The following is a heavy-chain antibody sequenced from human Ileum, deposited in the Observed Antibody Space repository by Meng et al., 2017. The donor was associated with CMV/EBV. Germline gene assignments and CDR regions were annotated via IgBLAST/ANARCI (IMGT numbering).Heavy chain of an antibody. Sequence: GESLKISCAASGLSLSDYDMRWVRQAPGKGLEWVSAITGNGDTTFYTESVKGRFTISRDNSKSTLYLQMTSLRAEDAALYYCTRGGRLVDSWGQGTLVTVSS. CDR2: ITGNGDTT. V-gene: IGHV3-23*01. D-gene: IGHD6-19*01. CDR1: GLSLSDYD. J-gene: IGHJ4*02. CDR3: TRGGRLVDS.